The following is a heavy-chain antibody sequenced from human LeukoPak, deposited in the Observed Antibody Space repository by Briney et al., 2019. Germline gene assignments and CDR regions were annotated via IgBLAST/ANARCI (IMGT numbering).Heavy chain of an antibody. CDR2: IYYSGST. J-gene: IGHJ4*02. CDR1: GGSISSGDYY. V-gene: IGHV4-30-4*08. Sequence: SETLSLTCTVSGGSISSGDYYWSWIRQPPGKGLEWIGYIYYSGSTYYNPSLKSRVTISVDTSKNQFSLKLSSVTAADTAVYYCARGTGWSYYFDYWGQGTLVTVSS. D-gene: IGHD6-19*01. CDR3: ARGTGWSYYFDY.